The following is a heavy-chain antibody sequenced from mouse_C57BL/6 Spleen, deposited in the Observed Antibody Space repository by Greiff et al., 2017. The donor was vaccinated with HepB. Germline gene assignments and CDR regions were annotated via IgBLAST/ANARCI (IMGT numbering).Heavy chain of an antibody. CDR2: FYPGSGSI. J-gene: IGHJ4*01. CDR1: GYTFTEYT. Sequence: QVQLKESGAELVKPGASVKLSCKASGYTFTEYTIHWVKQRSGQGLEWIGWFYPGSGSIKYNEKFKDKATLTADKSSSTVYMELSRLTSEDSAVYFCARHEEADGYPPYYAMDYWGQGTSVTVSS. CDR3: ARHEEADGYPPYYAMDY. D-gene: IGHD2-3*01. V-gene: IGHV1-62-2*01.